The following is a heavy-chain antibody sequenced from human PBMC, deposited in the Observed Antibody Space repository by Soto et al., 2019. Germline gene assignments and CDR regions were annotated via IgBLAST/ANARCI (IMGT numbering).Heavy chain of an antibody. V-gene: IGHV4-31*03. J-gene: IGHJ1*01. CDR3: ARLVYDSSGFGYFHH. Sequence: QVQLQESGPGLVKPSQTLSLTCTVSGGSITSGGYYWNWIRQHPGKGLEYIGYIDYSGNTYYNPSLKSRVAISVDTSKNQFSLKLNFVTAADTAVYFCARLVYDSSGFGYFHHWGQGTLVTVSS. D-gene: IGHD3-22*01. CDR2: IDYSGNT. CDR1: GGSITSGGYY.